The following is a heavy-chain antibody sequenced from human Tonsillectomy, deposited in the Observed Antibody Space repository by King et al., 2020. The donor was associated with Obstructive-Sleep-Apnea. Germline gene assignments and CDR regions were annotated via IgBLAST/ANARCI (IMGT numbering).Heavy chain of an antibody. D-gene: IGHD5-24*01. J-gene: IGHJ6*02. CDR1: GFTFNDHY. Sequence: VQLVESGGGLVKPGGSLRLSCAASGFTFNDHYMNWIRQAPGKGLEWISYISTSGNTIYYADFVKGRFTISRDNAKNSLYLQMNSLRAEDTAVYYCAREGPQRWDYGMDVWGQGTTVTVSS. CDR2: ISTSGNTI. CDR3: AREGPQRWDYGMDV. V-gene: IGHV3-11*01.